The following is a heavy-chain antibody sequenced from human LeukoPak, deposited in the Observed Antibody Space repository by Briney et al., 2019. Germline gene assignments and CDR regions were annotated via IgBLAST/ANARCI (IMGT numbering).Heavy chain of an antibody. CDR3: AIGCTPTRPSTCR. CDR1: GYTFTSYY. CDR2: INPNSGGT. D-gene: IGHD2-15*01. V-gene: IGHV1-2*02. J-gene: IGHJ4*02. Sequence: ASVKVSCEASGYTFTSYYMHWVRQAPGQGLEWMGWINPNSGGTNYAQKLQGRVTMTRDTSITTAYMELRRLRSDDTAVYYCAIGCTPTRPSTCRWGQGTLVTVSS.